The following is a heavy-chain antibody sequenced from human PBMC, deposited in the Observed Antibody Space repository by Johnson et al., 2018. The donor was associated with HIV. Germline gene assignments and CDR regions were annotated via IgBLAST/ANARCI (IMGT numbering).Heavy chain of an antibody. CDR3: AREGDGGAFDI. CDR1: GFTFRTYW. CDR2: IKHAGSAK. J-gene: IGHJ3*02. Sequence: VQLVEPGGGLVQPGGSLRLSCAASGFTFRTYWLSWVRQAPGKGLEWVANIKHAGSAKYYVDSVKGRFTISRDNAKNSLYLQMNSLRAEDTAVYYCAREGDGGAFDIWGQGTMVTVSS. D-gene: IGHD3-16*01. V-gene: IGHV3-7*05.